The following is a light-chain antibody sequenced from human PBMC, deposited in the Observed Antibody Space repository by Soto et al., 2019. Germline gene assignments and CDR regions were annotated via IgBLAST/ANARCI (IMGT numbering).Light chain of an antibody. CDR3: QQYNNWPLT. Sequence: EIVMTQSPATLSVSPGERATLSCRASQSVSSNFAWYQQKPGQAPRLLIYGASTRATGIPARFSGSGSGTEFTRTISSLQSEDFAVYYCQQYNNWPLTFGGGTNVDIK. CDR1: QSVSSN. J-gene: IGKJ4*02. V-gene: IGKV3-15*01. CDR2: GAS.